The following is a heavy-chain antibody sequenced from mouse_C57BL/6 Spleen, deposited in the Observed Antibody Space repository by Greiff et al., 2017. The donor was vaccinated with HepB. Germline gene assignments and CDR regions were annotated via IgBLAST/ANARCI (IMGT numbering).Heavy chain of an antibody. J-gene: IGHJ4*01. CDR3: ANGDYYAMDY. CDR2: ISDGGSYT. V-gene: IGHV5-4*01. CDR1: GFTFSSYA. Sequence: DVQLVESGGGLVKPGGSLKLYCAASGFTFSSYAMSWVRQTPEKRLEWVATISDGGSYTYYPDNVKGRFTISRDNAKNNLYLQMSHLKSEDTAMYYCANGDYYAMDYWGQGTSVTVSS.